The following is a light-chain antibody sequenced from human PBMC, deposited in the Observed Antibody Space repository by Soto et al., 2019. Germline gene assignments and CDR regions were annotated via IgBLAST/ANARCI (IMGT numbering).Light chain of an antibody. CDR1: GRDIGAYNY. V-gene: IGLV2-14*01. J-gene: IGLJ1*01. Sequence: QSVLTQPASVSGSPGQSITISCTGSGRDIGAYNYVSWYQQHPGKAPKLIIYGVKNRPSGVSNRFSASKSAFTASLTISGLQAEDEADYYCTSFAPGRIYVFGSGTKVTVL. CDR3: TSFAPGRIYV. CDR2: GVK.